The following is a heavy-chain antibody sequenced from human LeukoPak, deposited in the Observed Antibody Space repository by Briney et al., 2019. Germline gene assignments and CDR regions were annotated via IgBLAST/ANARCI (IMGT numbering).Heavy chain of an antibody. V-gene: IGHV3-23*01. CDR1: GFTFNTYG. Sequence: GTLRLSCAASGFTFNTYGMSWVRQAPGKGLEWVSGISGSGGATYYADSVKGRFTISRDNSKNTLYLQMNSLRAEDTAVYYCARRSGSYYYMDVWGKGTTVTISS. D-gene: IGHD3-10*01. CDR2: ISGSGGAT. J-gene: IGHJ6*03. CDR3: ARRSGSYYYMDV.